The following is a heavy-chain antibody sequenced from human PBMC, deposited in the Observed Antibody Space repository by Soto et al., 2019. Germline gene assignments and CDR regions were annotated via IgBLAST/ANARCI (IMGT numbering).Heavy chain of an antibody. CDR2: ISGSSSTI. V-gene: IGHV3-48*02. Sequence: EVQLVESGGGLVQPGGSLRLSCAASGFSFSVYSMNWVRQAPGKGLEWVSYISGSSSTIYYADSVKGRFTISRDNAKNSLYLQRSSLRDEDTAIYYCARESSGYPDSWGQGTLVTVSS. CDR3: ARESSGYPDS. D-gene: IGHD3-22*01. J-gene: IGHJ4*02. CDR1: GFSFSVYS.